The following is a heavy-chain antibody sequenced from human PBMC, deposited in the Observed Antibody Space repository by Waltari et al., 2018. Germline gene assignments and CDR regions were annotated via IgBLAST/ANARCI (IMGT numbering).Heavy chain of an antibody. D-gene: IGHD1-20*01. CDR3: TTPHWYNWNFLAP. V-gene: IGHV3-15*01. J-gene: IGHJ6*04. Sequence: EVQLVESGGGLVKPGGSLRLSCAASGFTFSNAWMSWVRQAPGKGLEWVGRIKSKTDGGTTDYAAPVKGRFTISRDDSKNTLYLQMNSLKTEDTAVYYCTTPHWYNWNFLAPWGKGTTVTVSS. CDR2: IKSKTDGGTT. CDR1: GFTFSNAW.